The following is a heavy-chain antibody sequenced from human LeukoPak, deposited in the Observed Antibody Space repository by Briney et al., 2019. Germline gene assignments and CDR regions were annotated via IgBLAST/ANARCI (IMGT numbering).Heavy chain of an antibody. Sequence: GGSLRLSCAASGFTFSDYYMSWIRQAPGKGLEWVSYISSGTSRTIYYADSVKGRFTISRDNAKNSLYLQMNSLRAEDTAVYYCARFHEGGYYYYHYGMDVWGQGTTVTVSS. CDR2: ISSGTSRTI. D-gene: IGHD5-12*01. CDR1: GFTFSDYY. J-gene: IGHJ6*02. CDR3: ARFHEGGYYYYHYGMDV. V-gene: IGHV3-11*01.